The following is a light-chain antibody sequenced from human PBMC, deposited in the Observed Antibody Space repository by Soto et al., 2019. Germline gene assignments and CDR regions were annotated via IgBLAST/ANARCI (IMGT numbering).Light chain of an antibody. V-gene: IGLV2-18*02. Sequence: QSVLTQPPSVSGSPGQSVTISCTGTSSDVGSNNRVSWYQQPPGTVPKVMIYEVSNRPSGVPDRFSGSKSGNTASLTISGLQAEDEADYYCCSFTSANTYVFGTGTKVT. CDR3: CSFTSANTYV. J-gene: IGLJ1*01. CDR1: SSDVGSNNR. CDR2: EVS.